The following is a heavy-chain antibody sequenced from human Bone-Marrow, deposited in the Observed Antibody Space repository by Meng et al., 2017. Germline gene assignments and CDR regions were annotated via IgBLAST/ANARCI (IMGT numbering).Heavy chain of an antibody. Sequence: ASVKVSCKASGYTFTSYDINWVRQATGQGLEWMGWMNPNSGNTGYAQKFQGRVTMTSNTSISTAYMELSSLRSEDTAVYYCATYSSSSSWFDPWGQGTLVTVSS. J-gene: IGHJ5*02. V-gene: IGHV1-8*01. CDR3: ATYSSSSSWFDP. D-gene: IGHD6-6*01. CDR1: GYTFTSYD. CDR2: MNPNSGNT.